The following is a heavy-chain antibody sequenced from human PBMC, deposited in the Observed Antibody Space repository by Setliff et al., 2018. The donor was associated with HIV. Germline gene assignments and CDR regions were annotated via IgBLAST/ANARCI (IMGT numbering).Heavy chain of an antibody. CDR3: ARDHDYGDLSRNWFYMDV. Sequence: ASVKVSCKASGYTFTSYPMNWVRQAPGQGLEWMGWINTNTGNPTYAQGFTGRFVFSLDTSVSTAYLQISSLKAEDTAVYYCARDHDYGDLSRNWFYMDVWGKGTTVTVSS. D-gene: IGHD4-17*01. CDR1: GYTFTSYP. J-gene: IGHJ6*03. V-gene: IGHV7-4-1*02. CDR2: INTNTGNP.